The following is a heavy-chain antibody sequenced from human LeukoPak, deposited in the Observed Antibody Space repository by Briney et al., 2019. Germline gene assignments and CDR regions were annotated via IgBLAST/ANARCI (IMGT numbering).Heavy chain of an antibody. J-gene: IGHJ4*02. CDR1: GFTFSSYA. V-gene: IGHV3-23*01. D-gene: IGHD2-2*01. CDR3: AKSGPYCSSTSCNYFDY. Sequence: GGSLRLSCAASGFTFSSYAMSWVRQAPGKGLEWVSAISGSGGSTHYADSVKGRFTSSRDNSKNALFLQMNSLRAEDTAVYYCAKSGPYCSSTSCNYFDYWGQGTLVTVSS. CDR2: ISGSGGST.